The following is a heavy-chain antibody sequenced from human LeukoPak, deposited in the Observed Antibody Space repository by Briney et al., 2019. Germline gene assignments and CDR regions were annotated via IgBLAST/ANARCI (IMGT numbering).Heavy chain of an antibody. Sequence: GGSLRLSCAASGFTFSSYSMNWVRQAPGKGLEWVSSISSSSSYIYYADSVKGRFTISRDNAKNSLYLQMNSLRAEDTAVYFCARDRAAVVFAGWSLFDYWGQGTLVTVSS. CDR2: ISSSSSYI. CDR1: GFTFSSYS. CDR3: ARDRAAVVFAGWSLFDY. D-gene: IGHD6-19*01. J-gene: IGHJ4*02. V-gene: IGHV3-21*01.